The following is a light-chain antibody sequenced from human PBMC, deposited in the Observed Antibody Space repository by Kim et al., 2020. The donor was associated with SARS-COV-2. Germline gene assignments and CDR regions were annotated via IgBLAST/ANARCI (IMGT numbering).Light chain of an antibody. CDR2: TAS. CDR3: QQAKNFPWT. CDR1: QNVVNS. V-gene: IGKV1-12*01. J-gene: IGKJ1*01. Sequence: ASVGDRVTITCRASQNVVNSLAWYQQKPGKVPKLLIHTASSLQTGVPSRFSGTGSGTDFTLTISSLQPEDFATYYCQQAKNFPWTFGQGTKVEIK.